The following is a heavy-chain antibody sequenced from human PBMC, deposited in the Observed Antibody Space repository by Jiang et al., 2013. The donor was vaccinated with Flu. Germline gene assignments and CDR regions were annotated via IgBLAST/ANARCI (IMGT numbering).Heavy chain of an antibody. CDR1: GYTFSTHW. V-gene: IGHV5-51*01. J-gene: IGHJ4*02. Sequence: EVSGYTFSTHWIAWVRQRPGKGLEWMGVIYPGDSDTRYSPSFEGQVTISADKSIATAFLQWRSLKASDTAVYYCARGARSSRYDYWGQGTLVAVSS. D-gene: IGHD6-6*01. CDR2: IYPGDSDT. CDR3: ARGARSSRYDY.